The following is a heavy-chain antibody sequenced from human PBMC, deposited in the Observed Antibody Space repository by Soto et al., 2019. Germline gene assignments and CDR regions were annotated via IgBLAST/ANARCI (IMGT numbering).Heavy chain of an antibody. D-gene: IGHD3-16*02. Sequence: GGSLRLSCAACGFTFSRYSMNWVRQAPGKGLEWVSSISSSSSYIYYADSVKGRFTISRDNAKNSLYLQMNSLRAEDTAVYYCARVTDYIWGSYRPSVGEDAFDIWGQGTMVTVSS. CDR1: GFTFSRYS. J-gene: IGHJ3*02. V-gene: IGHV3-21*01. CDR2: ISSSSSYI. CDR3: ARVTDYIWGSYRPSVGEDAFDI.